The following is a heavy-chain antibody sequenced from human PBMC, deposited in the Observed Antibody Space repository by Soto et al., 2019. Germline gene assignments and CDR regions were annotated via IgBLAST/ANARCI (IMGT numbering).Heavy chain of an antibody. CDR1: GGTFSSYS. D-gene: IGHD1-26*01. J-gene: IGHJ4*02. CDR2: IIPICGTA. V-gene: IGHV1-69*01. Sequence: QVQLVQSGAEVKKPGSSVKVSCKASGGTFSSYSINWVRQAPGQGLEWMVEIIPICGTANYAQKFQGRVTITADESTSTASMELSSLRSEETAVYYCARDGGRHSGGIDYWGQGTLVTVSS. CDR3: ARDGGRHSGGIDY.